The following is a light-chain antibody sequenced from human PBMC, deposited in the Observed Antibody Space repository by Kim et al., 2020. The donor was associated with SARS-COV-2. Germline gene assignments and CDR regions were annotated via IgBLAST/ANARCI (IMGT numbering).Light chain of an antibody. J-gene: IGLJ1*01. CDR1: SLRQYY. CDR3: NSRDNSADRLGV. CDR2: NKN. Sequence: SSELTQDPAVSVALGQTVRITCQGDSLRQYYGAWYQQKPGQAPVLLIYNKNNRPSRIPDRFSVSTSGNTASLNITGAQAEDEADYYCNSRDNSADRLGVF. V-gene: IGLV3-19*01.